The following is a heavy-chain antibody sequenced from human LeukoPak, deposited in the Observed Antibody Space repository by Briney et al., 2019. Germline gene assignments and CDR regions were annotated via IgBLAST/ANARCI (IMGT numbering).Heavy chain of an antibody. Sequence: VASVKVSFKASGGTFSSYAISWVRQAPGQGLEWMGGIIPIFGTANYAQKFQGRVTITADESTSTAYMELSSLRSEDTAVYYCARDTLYCSGGSCYSGFDYWGQGTLVTVSS. J-gene: IGHJ4*02. CDR3: ARDTLYCSGGSCYSGFDY. CDR1: GGTFSSYA. V-gene: IGHV1-69*01. D-gene: IGHD2-15*01. CDR2: IIPIFGTA.